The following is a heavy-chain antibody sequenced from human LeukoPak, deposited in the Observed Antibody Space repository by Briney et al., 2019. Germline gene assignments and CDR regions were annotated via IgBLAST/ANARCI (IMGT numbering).Heavy chain of an antibody. Sequence: ASVKVSCKASGYTFTSYDINWVRQATGQGLEWMGWMNPNSGNTYYAQKFQGRVTMTRNNSISTAYMELSSLRSEDTAVYYCARRPSYCSSTSCYRRLFDPWGQGTLVTVSS. D-gene: IGHD2-2*01. CDR1: GYTFTSYD. V-gene: IGHV1-8*01. CDR3: ARRPSYCSSTSCYRRLFDP. J-gene: IGHJ5*01. CDR2: MNPNSGNT.